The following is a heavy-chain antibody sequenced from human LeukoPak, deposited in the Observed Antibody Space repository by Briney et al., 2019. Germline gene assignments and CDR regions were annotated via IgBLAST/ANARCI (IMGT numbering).Heavy chain of an antibody. CDR2: IDGSGGST. Sequence: PGGSLRLSCAASGLRFSDYYVSWIRQAPGKGLEWVSTIDGSGGSTYYADSVKGRFTISRGSSKNTLYLQMNSLRAEDTAIYYCAKDHGDSAYYPVDYWGQGTLVTVSS. CDR3: AKDHGDSAYYPVDY. J-gene: IGHJ4*02. CDR1: GLRFSDYY. V-gene: IGHV3-23*01. D-gene: IGHD3-22*01.